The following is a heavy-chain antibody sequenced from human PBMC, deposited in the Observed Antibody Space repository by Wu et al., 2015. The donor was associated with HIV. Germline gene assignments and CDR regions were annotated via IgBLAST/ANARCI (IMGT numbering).Heavy chain of an antibody. D-gene: IGHD5-18*01. J-gene: IGHJ1*01. V-gene: IGHV1-18*01. CDR2: ISAYNGNT. CDR1: GYTFTSYG. CDR3: ARASRDTAMVTTLVDFQH. Sequence: QVQLVQSGAEVKKPGASVKVSCKASGYTFTSYGISWVRQAPGQGLEWMGWISAYNGNTNYAQKLQGRVTMTTDTSTSTAYMELRSLRSDDTAVYYCARASRDTAMVTTLVDFQHWGQGTLVTVSS.